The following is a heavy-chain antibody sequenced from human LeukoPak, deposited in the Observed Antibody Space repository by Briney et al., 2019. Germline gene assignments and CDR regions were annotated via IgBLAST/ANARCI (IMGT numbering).Heavy chain of an antibody. J-gene: IGHJ2*01. Sequence: GRSLRLSCAASGFTFDDYAMHWVRQAPGKGLEWVSGISWNSGSIGYADSVKGRFTISRDNAKNSLYLQMNSLRAEDTALYYCAKDHSSGYYSLYWYFDLWGRGTLVTVSS. D-gene: IGHD3-22*01. CDR3: AKDHSSGYYSLYWYFDL. CDR1: GFTFDDYA. V-gene: IGHV3-9*01. CDR2: ISWNSGSI.